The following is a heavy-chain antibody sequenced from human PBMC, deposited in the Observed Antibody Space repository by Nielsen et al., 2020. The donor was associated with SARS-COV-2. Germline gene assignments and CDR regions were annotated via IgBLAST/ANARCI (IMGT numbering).Heavy chain of an antibody. CDR2: INPFDNSA. CDR3: ARMGKYYDYVWGSYRNDAFDI. Sequence: ASVKVSCKPSGYTFTSHYIHWVRQAPGQGLEWMGIINPFDNSATYAQKFQGRVTMTRDTSKNQFSLKLSSVTAADTAVYYCARMGKYYDYVWGSYRNDAFDIWGQGTMVTVSS. D-gene: IGHD3-16*02. V-gene: IGHV1-46*01. J-gene: IGHJ3*02. CDR1: GYTFTSHY.